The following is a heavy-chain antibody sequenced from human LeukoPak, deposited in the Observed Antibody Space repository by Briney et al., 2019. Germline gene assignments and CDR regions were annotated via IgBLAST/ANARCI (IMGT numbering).Heavy chain of an antibody. CDR1: GFTFPSYN. J-gene: IGHJ5*02. Sequence: PGGSLRLSCAASGFTFPSYNMNWVRQAPGKGLEWVSYISSSGSAMYYADSVKGRFTISRDNSKNTLYLQMNSLRAEDTAVYYCARALRFLEWLSPFDPWGQGTLVTVSS. CDR2: ISSSGSAM. D-gene: IGHD3-3*01. V-gene: IGHV3-48*01. CDR3: ARALRFLEWLSPFDP.